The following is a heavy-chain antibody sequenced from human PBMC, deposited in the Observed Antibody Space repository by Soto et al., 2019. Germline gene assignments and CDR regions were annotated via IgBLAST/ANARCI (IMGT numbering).Heavy chain of an antibody. J-gene: IGHJ6*02. CDR2: INNSGST. D-gene: IGHD2-15*01. Sequence: QVQLQQWGAGLLKPSETLSLTCAVYGGSFSGYYWSWIRQPPGKGLEWIEEINNSGSTKYDTSLKRLVTISVDTSKNQFSLKLSPVTASDTAVYYCARGRGGKGDGMDVCGQGTTVTVAS. CDR1: GGSFSGYY. V-gene: IGHV4-34*01. CDR3: ARGRGGKGDGMDV.